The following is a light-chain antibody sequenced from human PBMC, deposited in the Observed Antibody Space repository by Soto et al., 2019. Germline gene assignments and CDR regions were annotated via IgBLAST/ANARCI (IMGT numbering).Light chain of an antibody. CDR1: QSVSRRY. CDR2: GAS. J-gene: IGKJ4*01. CDR3: QQYDNSPLT. V-gene: IGKV3-20*01. Sequence: EIVLTHSPATLSLSPGERAALSFRASQSVSRRYLAWYQQKPGQAPRLLIYGASNRATGIPERFSGSGSGTDFTLTISRLEPEDFEVYYCQQYDNSPLTFGGGTKVDIK.